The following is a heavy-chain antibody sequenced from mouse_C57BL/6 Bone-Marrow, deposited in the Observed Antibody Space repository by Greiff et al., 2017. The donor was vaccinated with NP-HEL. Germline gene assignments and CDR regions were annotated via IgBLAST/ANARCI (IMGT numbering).Heavy chain of an antibody. Sequence: VQLQQSGAELVKPGASVKLSCTASGFNIKDYYMHWVKQRTEQGLEWIGRIDPEDGETKYAPEFQGKSTITADTSSNTAYLQLSSLTSEDTAVYYCALIYDGPYYFDYWGQGTTLTVSS. CDR2: IDPEDGET. D-gene: IGHD2-3*01. CDR1: GFNIKDYY. CDR3: ALIYDGPYYFDY. J-gene: IGHJ2*01. V-gene: IGHV14-2*01.